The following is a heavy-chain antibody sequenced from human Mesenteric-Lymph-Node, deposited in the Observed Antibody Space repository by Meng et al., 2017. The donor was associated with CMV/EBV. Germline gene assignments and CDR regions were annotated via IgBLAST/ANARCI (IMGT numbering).Heavy chain of an antibody. Sequence: SETLSLTCTVSGGSISSSTYYWGWIRQPPGKGLEWIGYIYYSGSTNYNPSLKSRVTISVDTSKNQFSLKLSSVTAADTAVYYCARGQSYDSLDYWGQGTLVTVSS. J-gene: IGHJ4*02. CDR3: ARGQSYDSLDY. V-gene: IGHV4-61*05. CDR1: GGSISSSTYY. D-gene: IGHD3-16*01. CDR2: IYYSGST.